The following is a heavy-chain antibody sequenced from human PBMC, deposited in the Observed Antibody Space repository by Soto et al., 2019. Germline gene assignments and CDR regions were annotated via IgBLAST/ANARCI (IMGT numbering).Heavy chain of an antibody. CDR3: ARTTGYYYGSGSYYTIDY. J-gene: IGHJ4*02. CDR2: IDWDDDK. D-gene: IGHD3-10*01. V-gene: IGHV2-70*01. Sequence: GSGPTLVNPTQTLTLTCTFSGFSLSTSGMCVSWIRQPPGKALEWLALIDWDDDKYYSTSLKTRLTISKDTSKNQVVLTMTNMDPVDTATYYCARTTGYYYGSGSYYTIDYWGQGTLVTVSS. CDR1: GFSLSTSGMC.